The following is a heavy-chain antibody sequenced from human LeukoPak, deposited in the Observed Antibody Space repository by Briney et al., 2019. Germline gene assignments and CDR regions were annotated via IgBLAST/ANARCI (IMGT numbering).Heavy chain of an antibody. Sequence: AGSLRLSCAASGFTFSSYAMSWVRQAPGKGLEWVSAISGSGGSTYYADSVKGRFTISRDNSKNTLYLQMNSLRAEDTAVYYCAKTMLGFLHYFDYWGQGTLVTVSS. CDR3: AKTMLGFLHYFDY. J-gene: IGHJ4*02. D-gene: IGHD7-27*01. V-gene: IGHV3-23*01. CDR1: GFTFSSYA. CDR2: ISGSGGST.